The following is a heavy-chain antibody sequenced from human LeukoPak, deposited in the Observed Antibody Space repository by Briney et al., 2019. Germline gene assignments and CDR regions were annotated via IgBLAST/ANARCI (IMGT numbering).Heavy chain of an antibody. CDR3: ARDQGDYYDSSGRRLDY. J-gene: IGHJ4*02. D-gene: IGHD3-22*01. CDR2: IYYSGST. CDR1: GGSISSSSYY. V-gene: IGHV4-39*07. Sequence: SETLSLTCTVSGGSISSSSYYWGWIRQPPGKGLEWIGSIYYSGSTYYNPSLKSRVTISVDTSKNQFSLKLSSVTAADTAVYYCARDQGDYYDSSGRRLDYWGQGTLVTVSS.